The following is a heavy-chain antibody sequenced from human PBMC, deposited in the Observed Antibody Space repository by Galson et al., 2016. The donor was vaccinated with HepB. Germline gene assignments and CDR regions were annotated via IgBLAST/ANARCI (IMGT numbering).Heavy chain of an antibody. J-gene: IGHJ4*02. CDR1: GFSLGPSDVG. CDR2: IYRDDDK. V-gene: IGHV2-5*02. D-gene: IGHD3-10*01. Sequence: PALVKPTQTLTLTCTFSGFSLGPSDVGVGWIRQPPGKALEWLALIYRDDDKRYSPSLKSRLIITKDTSKNQVVLTMTNVDPADTATYFCAYRRSNNFGSGSYDFWGQGTLVTVSS. CDR3: AYRRSNNFGSGSYDF.